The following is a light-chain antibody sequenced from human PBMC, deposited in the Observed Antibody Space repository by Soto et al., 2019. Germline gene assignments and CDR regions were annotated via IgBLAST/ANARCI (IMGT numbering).Light chain of an antibody. CDR2: EVN. V-gene: IGLV2-8*01. Sequence: QSVLTQPPSASGSPGQSVTISCTGTSNDVGGHDYVSWYQQHPGKPPKLMIYEVNERPSGVPDRFSGSKSGNTASLTVSGLQAEDEADYYCSSYGGNNNVLFGGGTQLTVL. J-gene: IGLJ2*01. CDR1: SNDVGGHDY. CDR3: SSYGGNNNVL.